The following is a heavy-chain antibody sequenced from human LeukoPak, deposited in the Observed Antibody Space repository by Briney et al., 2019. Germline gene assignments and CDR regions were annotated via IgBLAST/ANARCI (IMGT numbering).Heavy chain of an antibody. D-gene: IGHD6-6*01. CDR3: ARGPNSNWSGLDF. CDR1: GFTFSNYG. J-gene: IGHJ4*02. V-gene: IGHV3-74*01. Sequence: GGSLRLSCEASGFTFSNYGMNWVRQAPGKGLVWVSRISPTGSTTSYADSVKGRFTVSRDNAKNTLYLQVNNLRAEDTAVYYCARGPNSNWSGLDFWGQGTLLTVSS. CDR2: ISPTGSTT.